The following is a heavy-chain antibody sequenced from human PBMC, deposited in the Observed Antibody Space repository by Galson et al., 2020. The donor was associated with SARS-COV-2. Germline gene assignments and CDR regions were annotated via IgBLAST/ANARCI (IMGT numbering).Heavy chain of an antibody. CDR1: GGSFSGYY. CDR3: ARGPYDSSGYYFNYYCYYGMDV. J-gene: IGHJ6*02. CDR2: INHSGST. V-gene: IGHV4-34*01. Sequence: SETLSLTCAVYGGSFSGYYWSWIRQPPGKGLEWIGEINHSGSTNYNPSLKSRVTISVDTSKNQFSLKLSSVTAADTAVYYCARGPYDSSGYYFNYYCYYGMDVWGQGTTVTVSS. D-gene: IGHD3-22*01.